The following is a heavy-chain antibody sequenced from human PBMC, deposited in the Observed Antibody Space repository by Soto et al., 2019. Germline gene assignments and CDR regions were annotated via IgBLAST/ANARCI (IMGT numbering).Heavy chain of an antibody. V-gene: IGHV1-69*01. Sequence: QVQLEQSGAEVKQPGSSVRVSCKTSGGTFSTYAINWVRQAPGQGLEWMGAIIPLFGTADYSQKFQGRVTTTADESTSTAYRELSSLRSDDTAVYFCVRLTGTYISGYYYFHFWGQGPLVTVSS. J-gene: IGHJ4*02. CDR2: IIPLFGTA. D-gene: IGHD6-19*01. CDR3: VRLTGTYISGYYYFHF. CDR1: GGTFSTYA.